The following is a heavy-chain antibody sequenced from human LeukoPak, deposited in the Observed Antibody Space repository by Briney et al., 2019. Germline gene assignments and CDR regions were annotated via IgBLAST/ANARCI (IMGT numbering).Heavy chain of an antibody. CDR2: MNPNSGNT. CDR3: ARQPDTENWFDP. Sequence: ASVKVSCKASGYTFTSYDINWVRQATGQGLEWMGWMNPNSGNTGYAQKFQGRVTMTRNTSKSTAYMELSSLRSEDTAVYYCARQPDTENWFDPWGQGTLVTVSS. V-gene: IGHV1-8*01. CDR1: GYTFTSYD. D-gene: IGHD5-18*01. J-gene: IGHJ5*02.